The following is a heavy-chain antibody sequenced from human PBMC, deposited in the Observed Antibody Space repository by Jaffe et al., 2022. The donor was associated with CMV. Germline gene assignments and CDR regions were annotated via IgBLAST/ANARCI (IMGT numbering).Heavy chain of an antibody. CDR2: ISYDGSNK. D-gene: IGHD4-4*01. J-gene: IGHJ6*02. Sequence: QVQLVESGGGVVQPGRSLRLSCAASGFTFSSYGMHWVRQAPGKGLEWVAVISYDGSNKYYADSVKGRFTISRDNSKNTLYLQMNSLRAEDTAVYYCAKDYSNYAWVAPAYGMDVWGQGTTVTVSS. CDR1: GFTFSSYG. CDR3: AKDYSNYAWVAPAYGMDV. V-gene: IGHV3-30*18.